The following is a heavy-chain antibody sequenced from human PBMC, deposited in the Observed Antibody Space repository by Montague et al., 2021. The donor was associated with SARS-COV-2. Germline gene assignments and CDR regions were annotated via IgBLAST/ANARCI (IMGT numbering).Heavy chain of an antibody. J-gene: IGHJ6*02. CDR2: ITHYGST. CDR1: GGSFSGNY. D-gene: IGHD4-11*01. V-gene: IGHV4-34*01. CDR3: ARGLPVTTLFYYFGMDV. Sequence: SETLSLTCAVYGGSFSGNYWCWIRQPPGQGLEWIGEITHYGSTNXNPSLKSRVTMSVDTSTNQFSLTLSFVTAADTAVYYCARGLPVTTLFYYFGMDVWGQGTTVTVSS.